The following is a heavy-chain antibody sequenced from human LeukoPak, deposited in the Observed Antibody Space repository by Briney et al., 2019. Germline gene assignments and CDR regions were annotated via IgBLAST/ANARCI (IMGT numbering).Heavy chain of an antibody. CDR3: ARDGYEKSIDY. D-gene: IGHD5-12*01. CDR2: IKQDGSEK. J-gene: IGHJ4*02. V-gene: IGHV3-7*03. Sequence: GGSLRLSCAASGFTFSSYWMSWVRQAPGKGLEWVANIKQDGSEKYYVDSVKGRLTISRDNAKNSLYLQMNSLRAEDTAVYHCARDGYEKSIDYWGQGTLVTVSS. CDR1: GFTFSSYW.